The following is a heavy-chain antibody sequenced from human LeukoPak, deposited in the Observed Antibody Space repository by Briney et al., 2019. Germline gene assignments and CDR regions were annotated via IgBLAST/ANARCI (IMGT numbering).Heavy chain of an antibody. Sequence: GGSLRLSCAASGFTFSNAWMSWVRQAPGKGREWFGRIKSKTDGGTTDYAAPVKGRFTISRDDSKNTLYLQMNSLKTEDTAVYYCTARYFDWLLPRGTFDYWGQGTLVTVSS. CDR1: GFTFSNAW. CDR3: TARYFDWLLPRGTFDY. V-gene: IGHV3-15*01. D-gene: IGHD3-9*01. CDR2: IKSKTDGGTT. J-gene: IGHJ4*02.